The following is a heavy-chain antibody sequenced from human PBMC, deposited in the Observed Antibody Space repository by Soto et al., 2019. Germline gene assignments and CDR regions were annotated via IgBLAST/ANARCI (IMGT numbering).Heavy chain of an antibody. CDR2: MNPNSGDT. J-gene: IGHJ4*02. CDR3: ARATRYCSPGSCSNLDN. V-gene: IGHV1-8*01. CDR1: GYTFTKYV. D-gene: IGHD2-15*01. Sequence: QVQLVQSGAAVKKPGASVRVSCKASGYTFTKYVINWVRQATGQGLEWMGWMNPNSGDTGSTQKIQGRVTMTSDTSISTAYMKLSSLRSDDTAVYYCARATRYCSPGSCSNLDNWGQGTLVTVSS.